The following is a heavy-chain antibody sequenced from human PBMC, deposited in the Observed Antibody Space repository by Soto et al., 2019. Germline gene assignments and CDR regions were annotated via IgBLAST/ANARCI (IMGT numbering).Heavy chain of an antibody. Sequence: SETLSLTCTVSGGSISSGGYYWSWIRQHPGKGLEWIGYIYYSGSTYCNPSLKSRVTISVDTSKNQFSLKLSSVTAADTAVYYCAGMVRGVIGFGYYYYGMGVWGQGTTVTVSS. CDR3: AGMVRGVIGFGYYYYGMGV. CDR1: GGSISSGGYY. CDR2: IYYSGST. D-gene: IGHD3-10*01. V-gene: IGHV4-31*03. J-gene: IGHJ6*02.